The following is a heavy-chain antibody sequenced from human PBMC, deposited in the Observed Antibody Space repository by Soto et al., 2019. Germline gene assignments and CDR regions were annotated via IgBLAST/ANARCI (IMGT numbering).Heavy chain of an antibody. D-gene: IGHD6-13*01. Sequence: QVQLVESGGGVDQPGRSLRLSCAASGFTFSSYAMNWVRQAPGKGLEWVAVISYDGSNKFYSASVKGRFTIPRDSSKNTRYLQMNSRRTEDTAVYYCARDRQYSSSWLDYWGQGTLVTFSS. CDR3: ARDRQYSSSWLDY. CDR2: ISYDGSNK. V-gene: IGHV3-30-3*01. J-gene: IGHJ4*02. CDR1: GFTFSSYA.